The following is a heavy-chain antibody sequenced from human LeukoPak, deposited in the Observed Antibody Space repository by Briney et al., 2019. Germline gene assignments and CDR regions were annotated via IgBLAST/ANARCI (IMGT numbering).Heavy chain of an antibody. CDR2: VSWNSGSI. Sequence: GGSLRLSCAASGFTFDDYAMHWVRQAPGKGLEWVSGVSWNSGSIGYADSVKGRFTISRDNAKNSLYLQMNSLRAEDTALYYCAKDIRGGSSRPFFDYWGQGTLVTVSS. CDR3: AKDIRGGSSRPFFDY. V-gene: IGHV3-9*01. CDR1: GFTFDDYA. J-gene: IGHJ4*02. D-gene: IGHD6-13*01.